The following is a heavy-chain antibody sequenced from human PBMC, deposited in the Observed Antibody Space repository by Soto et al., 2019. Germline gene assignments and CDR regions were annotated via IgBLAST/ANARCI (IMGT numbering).Heavy chain of an antibody. CDR2: VSYDGSSE. CDR3: AKAGYCTRGNCYDYYRYGMDV. CDR1: GFTLSDYG. Sequence: VQMVESGGGVVQPGRSLRLTCAVSGFTLSDYGMHWVRQAPRKGLEWVAVVSYDGSSEFYADSVKGRFTISRDNSKNTLHLQMNSLRPEDTAVYYCAKAGYCTRGNCYDYYRYGMDVWGQGTAVTVSS. J-gene: IGHJ6*02. V-gene: IGHV3-30*18. D-gene: IGHD3-10*01.